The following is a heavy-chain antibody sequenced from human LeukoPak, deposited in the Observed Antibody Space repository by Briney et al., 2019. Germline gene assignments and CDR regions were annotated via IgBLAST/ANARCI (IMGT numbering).Heavy chain of an antibody. J-gene: IGHJ4*02. CDR2: IYYSGGT. CDR3: ARYRPYYYDSSGYYYYFDY. CDR1: GGSVSSGSYY. V-gene: IGHV4-61*01. D-gene: IGHD3-22*01. Sequence: SETLSLTCSVSGGSVSSGSYYWSWIRQPPGKGLEWIGDIYYSGGTNYSPSLRSRVTISVDTSKNQFSLKLSSVTAADTAVYYCARYRPYYYDSSGYYYYFDYWGQGTLVTVSS.